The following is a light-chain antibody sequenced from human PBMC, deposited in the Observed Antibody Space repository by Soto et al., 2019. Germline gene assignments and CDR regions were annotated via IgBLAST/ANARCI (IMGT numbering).Light chain of an antibody. Sequence: EIVLTQSPGTLSLSPGERATLSCRASQSVRSNYLAWYRQTPGQAPRLLIYGASNRATGIPVRFSGSGSGTDFTLIISRLEAEDFALYYCQQYGSSPWTFGQGTKVEIK. CDR1: QSVRSNY. CDR2: GAS. J-gene: IGKJ1*01. V-gene: IGKV3-20*01. CDR3: QQYGSSPWT.